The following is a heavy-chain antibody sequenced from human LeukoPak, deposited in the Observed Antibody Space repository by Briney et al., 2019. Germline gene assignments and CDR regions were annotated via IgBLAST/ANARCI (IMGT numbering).Heavy chain of an antibody. V-gene: IGHV3-9*01. CDR3: AKVDGYNSGWYDS. CDR2: ISWNSGSI. D-gene: IGHD6-19*01. CDR1: GFTFDDYA. J-gene: IGHJ5*01. Sequence: GGSLRLSCAASGFTFDDYAMHWVRQAPGKGLEWVSGISWNSGSIGYADSVKGRFTISRDNAKNSLYLQMDILKPEDTASYYCAKVDGYNSGWYDSWGQGTLVTVSS.